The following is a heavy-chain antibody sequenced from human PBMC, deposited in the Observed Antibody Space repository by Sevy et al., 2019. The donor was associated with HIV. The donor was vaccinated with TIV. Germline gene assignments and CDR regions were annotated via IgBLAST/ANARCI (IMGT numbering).Heavy chain of an antibody. V-gene: IGHV4-59*08. CDR2: IYYNGHI. J-gene: IGHJ4*02. D-gene: IGHD1-26*01. CDR3: AGENAWGRGYS. Sequence: SETLSLTCTVSGGSITSLYWNWIRQPPGQGLEWIANIYYNGHINYNPSLKSRVTFSLDTSKNQFSLRLSSVTAADTAMYYCAGENAWGRGYSWGQGTLVTVSS. CDR1: GGSITSLY.